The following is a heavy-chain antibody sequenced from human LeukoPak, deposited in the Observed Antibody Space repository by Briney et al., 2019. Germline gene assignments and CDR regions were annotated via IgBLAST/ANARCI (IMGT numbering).Heavy chain of an antibody. V-gene: IGHV3-30*04. CDR1: GFTFSSYA. D-gene: IGHD6-13*01. J-gene: IGHJ6*04. Sequence: PGGSLRLSCAASGFTFSSYAMHWVRQAPGKGLEWVAVISYDGSNKYYADSVKGRFTISRDNSKNTLYLQMNSLRAEDTAVYYCAKDARYSSSWGPYYYYGMDVWGKGTTVTVSS. CDR3: AKDARYSSSWGPYYYYGMDV. CDR2: ISYDGSNK.